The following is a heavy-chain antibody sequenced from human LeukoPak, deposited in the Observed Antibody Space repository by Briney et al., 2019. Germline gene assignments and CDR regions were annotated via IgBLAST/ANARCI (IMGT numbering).Heavy chain of an antibody. V-gene: IGHV1-69*05. CDR1: GGTFSSYA. Sequence: GASVKVSCKASGGTFSSYAISWVRQAPGQGLEWMGGIIPIFGTANYAQKFQGRATITTDESTSTAYMELSSLRSEDTAVYYCARGHDSSDSYFGYWGQGTLVTVSS. J-gene: IGHJ4*02. CDR3: ARGHDSSDSYFGY. D-gene: IGHD3-22*01. CDR2: IIPIFGTA.